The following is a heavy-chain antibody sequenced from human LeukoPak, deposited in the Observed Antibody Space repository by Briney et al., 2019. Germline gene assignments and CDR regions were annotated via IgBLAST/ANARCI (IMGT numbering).Heavy chain of an antibody. CDR1: GGSISSGGYY. CDR3: ARDAGAYYFDY. V-gene: IGHV4-31*03. Sequence: SETLSLTCTVSGGSISSGGYYWSWIRQHPGKGLEWIGYIYYSGSTYYNPTLKSRVTISVDTSKNQFSLKLSSVTAADTAVYYCARDAGAYYFDYWGQGTLVTVSS. D-gene: IGHD3-10*01. CDR2: IYYSGST. J-gene: IGHJ4*02.